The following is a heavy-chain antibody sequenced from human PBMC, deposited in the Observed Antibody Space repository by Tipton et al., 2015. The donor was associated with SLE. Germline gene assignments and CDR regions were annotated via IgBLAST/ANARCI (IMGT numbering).Heavy chain of an antibody. D-gene: IGHD3-10*01. Sequence: TLSLTCAVSGYSISSGYYWGWIRQPPGKGLEWIGSIYGCGSSYYNPSLRSRVTISVDTSKNQFSLKLSSVTAADTAVYFCARDPPSSYYYGMDVWGRGATVTVSS. V-gene: IGHV4-38-2*02. CDR3: ARDPPSSYYYGMDV. CDR1: GYSISSGYY. CDR2: IYGCGSS. J-gene: IGHJ6*02.